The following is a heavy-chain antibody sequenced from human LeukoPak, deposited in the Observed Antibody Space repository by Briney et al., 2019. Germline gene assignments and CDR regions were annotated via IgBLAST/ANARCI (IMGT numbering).Heavy chain of an antibody. D-gene: IGHD2-15*01. CDR2: INHSGST. J-gene: IGHJ6*03. Sequence: PSETLSLTCAVYGGSFSGYYWSWIRQPPGKGLEWIGEINHSGSTNYNPSLKSRVTISVDTSKNQFSLKLSSVTAADTAVYYCARFQILYKNMDVWGKGTTVTVSS. CDR3: ARFQILYKNMDV. CDR1: GGSFSGYY. V-gene: IGHV4-34*01.